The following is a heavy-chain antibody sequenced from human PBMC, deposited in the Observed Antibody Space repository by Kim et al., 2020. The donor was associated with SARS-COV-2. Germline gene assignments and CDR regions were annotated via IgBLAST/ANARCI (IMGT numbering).Heavy chain of an antibody. CDR1: GFTFGDYA. D-gene: IGHD5-12*01. CDR2: IRSKAYGGTI. CDR3: TSVRSDGYTPGY. J-gene: IGHJ4*02. Sequence: GGSLRLSCTASGFTFGDYAMSWVRQAPGKGLEWVGFIRSKAYGGTIEYAATVKGRFTIARDDSKSIAYLQMNSLKTEDTAVYYCTSVRSDGYTPGYWGQG. V-gene: IGHV3-49*04.